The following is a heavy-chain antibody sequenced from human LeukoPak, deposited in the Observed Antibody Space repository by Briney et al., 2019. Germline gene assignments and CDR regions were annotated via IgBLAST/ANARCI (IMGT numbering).Heavy chain of an antibody. D-gene: IGHD1-26*01. CDR3: AKEGGDSGSYYKLYYYCMDV. J-gene: IGHJ6*03. V-gene: IGHV1-46*01. CDR2: INPSGGST. Sequence: ASVKVSCKASGYTFTSYYMHWVRQAPGQGLEWMGIINPSGGSTSYAQKFQGRVTMTRDTSTSTVYMELSSLRSEDTAVYYCAKEGGDSGSYYKLYYYCMDVWGKGTTVTVSS. CDR1: GYTFTSYY.